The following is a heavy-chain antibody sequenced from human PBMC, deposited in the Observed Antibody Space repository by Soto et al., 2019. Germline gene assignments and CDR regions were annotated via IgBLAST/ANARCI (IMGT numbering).Heavy chain of an antibody. D-gene: IGHD1-7*01. CDR2: ISSSDGTT. CDR1: GFTFDNYY. V-gene: IGHV3-11*01. J-gene: IGHJ4*02. CDR3: AREINYSKYPRVIDY. Sequence: QVQLVESGGGLVKPGGSLRLSCAASGFTFDNYYMSWIRQAPGKGLEWVSYISSSDGTTYYADSLKVRFTISRDNAKNPLYLQLNSLRAEDTAVYYCAREINYSKYPRVIDYWGQGTLVTVSS.